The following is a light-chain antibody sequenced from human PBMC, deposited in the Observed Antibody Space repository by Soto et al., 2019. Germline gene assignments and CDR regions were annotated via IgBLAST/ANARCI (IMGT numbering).Light chain of an antibody. CDR2: DVS. CDR1: SSDIGGYNY. J-gene: IGLJ2*01. CDR3: SSYTTRSTVV. V-gene: IGLV2-14*03. Sequence: QSALTQPASVSGSPGQSITISCTGTSSDIGGYNYVSWYQHHPGKAPKVMIYDVSDRPSGVSNRFSGSKSDNTASLTISVLQAEDEAHYYCSSYTTRSTVVFGGGTKLTVL.